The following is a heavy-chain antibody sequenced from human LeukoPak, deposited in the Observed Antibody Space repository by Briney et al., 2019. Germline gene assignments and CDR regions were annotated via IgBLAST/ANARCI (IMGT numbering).Heavy chain of an antibody. CDR1: GGSISSGDYY. CDR2: IYYSGST. V-gene: IGHV4-30-4*01. Sequence: TSETLSLTCTVPGGSISSGDYYWSWIRQPPGKGLEWIGYIYYSGSTYYNPSLRSRVTISVDTSKNQFSLKLSSVTAADTAVYYCARASRDYDILTGYYPGGWFDPWGQGTLVTVSS. CDR3: ARASRDYDILTGYYPGGWFDP. J-gene: IGHJ5*02. D-gene: IGHD3-9*01.